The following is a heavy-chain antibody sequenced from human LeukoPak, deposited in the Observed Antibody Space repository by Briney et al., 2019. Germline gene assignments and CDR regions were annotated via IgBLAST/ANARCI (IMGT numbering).Heavy chain of an antibody. J-gene: IGHJ4*02. CDR3: ARGNYGDQRDY. Sequence: ASVKVSCRVSGYSLSDLSIHWVRQAPGQGLEWMGWINPNSGGTNYAQKFQGRVTMTRDTSISTAYMELSRLRSDDTAVYYCARGNYGDQRDYWGQGTLVTVSS. CDR1: GYSLSDLS. V-gene: IGHV1-2*02. CDR2: INPNSGGT. D-gene: IGHD4-17*01.